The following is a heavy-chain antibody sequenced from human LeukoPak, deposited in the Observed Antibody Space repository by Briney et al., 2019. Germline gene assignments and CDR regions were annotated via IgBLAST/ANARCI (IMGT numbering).Heavy chain of an antibody. CDR3: ARADFIDAGPYVIVP. J-gene: IGHJ5*02. V-gene: IGHV1-2*02. Sequence: ASVKVSCKTSGYTFTDYYIHWVRQAPGQGLEWMGWINTKTGRTSFARTFQGRVTLTRDPSITTVYMDMAWLTSDDTAIYFCARADFIDAGPYVIVPWGQGTLVTVSS. D-gene: IGHD3-3*01. CDR1: GYTFTDYY. CDR2: INTKTGRT.